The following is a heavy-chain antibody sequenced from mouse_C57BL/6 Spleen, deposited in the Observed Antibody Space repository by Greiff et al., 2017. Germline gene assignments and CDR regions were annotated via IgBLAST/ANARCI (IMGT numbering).Heavy chain of an antibody. CDR3: ARPQLGRGYFDY. CDR2: ISGGGGNT. J-gene: IGHJ2*01. CDR1: GFTFSSYT. D-gene: IGHD4-1*02. Sequence: EVKLMESGGGLVKPGGSLKLSCAASGFTFSSYTMSWVRQTPEKRLEWVATISGGGGNTYYPDSVKGRFTISRDNAKNTLYLQMSSLRSEDTALYYCARPQLGRGYFDYWGQGTTLTVSS. V-gene: IGHV5-9*01.